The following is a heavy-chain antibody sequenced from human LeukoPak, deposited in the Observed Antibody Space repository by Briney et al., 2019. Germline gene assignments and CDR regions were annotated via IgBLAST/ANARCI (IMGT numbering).Heavy chain of an antibody. Sequence: ASVKVSCKASGYTFTSYYMHWVRQAPGQGLEWMGIINPSGGSTSYAQKFQGRVTMTRDTSTSTVYMEPSSLRSEDTAVYYCARGQYSGSYSDAFDIWGQGTMVTVSS. V-gene: IGHV1-46*01. J-gene: IGHJ3*02. CDR2: INPSGGST. D-gene: IGHD1-26*01. CDR1: GYTFTSYY. CDR3: ARGQYSGSYSDAFDI.